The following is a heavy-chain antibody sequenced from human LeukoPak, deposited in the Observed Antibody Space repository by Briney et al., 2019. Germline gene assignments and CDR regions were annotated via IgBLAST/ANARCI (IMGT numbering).Heavy chain of an antibody. CDR2: ISGSGGST. D-gene: IGHD3-3*01. Sequence: GGSLRLSCAVSGFTFSNYWMHWVRQAPGKGLVWVSAISGSGGSTYYADSVKGRFTISRDNSKNTLYLQMNSLRAEDTAVYYCAKAKLRFLEWSHFDYWGQGTLVTVSS. CDR1: GFTFSNYW. CDR3: AKAKLRFLEWSHFDY. J-gene: IGHJ4*02. V-gene: IGHV3-23*01.